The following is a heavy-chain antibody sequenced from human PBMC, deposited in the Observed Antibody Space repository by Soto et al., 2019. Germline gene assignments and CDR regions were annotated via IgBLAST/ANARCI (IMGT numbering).Heavy chain of an antibody. CDR1: GGSISSGGYY. Sequence: QVQLQESGPGLVKPSQTLSLTCTVSGGSISSGGYYWSWIRQHPGKGLEWIGYIYYSGSTYYNPSLKSRVTISVNTSKNQFCLKLSSVTAADTAVYYCAREGGIVGATAADYWGQGTLVTVSS. CDR2: IYYSGST. D-gene: IGHD1-26*01. J-gene: IGHJ4*02. V-gene: IGHV4-31*03. CDR3: AREGGIVGATAADY.